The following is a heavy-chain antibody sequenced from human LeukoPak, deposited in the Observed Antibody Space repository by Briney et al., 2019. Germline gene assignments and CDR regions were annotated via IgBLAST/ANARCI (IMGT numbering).Heavy chain of an antibody. J-gene: IGHJ4*02. V-gene: IGHV4-34*01. Sequence: SETLSLACAVYGGSFSPYYWSWIRQPPGKGLEWIGEINHSGSTNYNPSLKSRVTISVDTSKNQFSLRLSSVTAADTAVYYCARGGFYCGGDCYVDYWGQGTLVTDSS. CDR2: INHSGST. CDR3: ARGGFYCGGDCYVDY. CDR1: GGSFSPYY. D-gene: IGHD2-21*02.